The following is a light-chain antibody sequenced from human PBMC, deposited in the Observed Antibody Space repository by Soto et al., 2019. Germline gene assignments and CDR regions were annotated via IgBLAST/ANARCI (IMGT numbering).Light chain of an antibody. V-gene: IGKV3D-20*02. Sequence: EIVLTQSPGTLSLSPGERATLSCRASQSVSSNYLAWYQQKPGQAPGLLIHGASSRATGIPDRFSGSGSGTDFTLTISRLEPEDFATYYCQQRSNWITFGQGTRLEIK. J-gene: IGKJ5*01. CDR2: GAS. CDR1: QSVSSNY. CDR3: QQRSNWIT.